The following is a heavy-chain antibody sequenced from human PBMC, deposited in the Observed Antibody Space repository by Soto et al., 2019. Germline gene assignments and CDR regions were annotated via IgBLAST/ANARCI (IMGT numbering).Heavy chain of an antibody. CDR3: ARPYYYDSSGYPWAFDI. CDR2: IYYSGST. CDR1: GGSISSSSYS. Sequence: QLQLQESGPGLVKPSETLSLTCTVSGGSISSSSYSWGWIRQPPGKGLEWIGSIYYSGSTYYNPSLKSRVTISVDTSKNQFSLKLSSVTAADTAVYYCARPYYYDSSGYPWAFDIWGQGTMVTVSS. J-gene: IGHJ3*02. D-gene: IGHD3-22*01. V-gene: IGHV4-39*01.